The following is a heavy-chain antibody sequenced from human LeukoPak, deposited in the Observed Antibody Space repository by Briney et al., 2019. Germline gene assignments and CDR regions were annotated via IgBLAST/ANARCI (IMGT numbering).Heavy chain of an antibody. CDR2: LSYDGSSQ. CDR3: ARDSYYDIKTDFYFDL. CDR1: RFTFSNNA. V-gene: IGHV3-30-3*01. Sequence: GGSLRLSCAASRFTFSNNAMHWVRQAPGKGLEWVAVLSYDGSSQFYADSVKGRFTISRDNSKNTLYLQMSSLRVEDTAVYYCARDSYYDIKTDFYFDLRGRGTLVTVSS. J-gene: IGHJ2*01. D-gene: IGHD3-22*01.